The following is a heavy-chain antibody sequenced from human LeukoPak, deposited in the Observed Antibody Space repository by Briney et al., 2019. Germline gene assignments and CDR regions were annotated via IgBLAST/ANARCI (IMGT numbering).Heavy chain of an antibody. CDR3: ATDYHGYFDY. CDR2: INQDGGEK. D-gene: IGHD1-14*01. CDR1: GFTFSSYW. V-gene: IGHV3-7*01. J-gene: IGHJ4*02. Sequence: PGGSLRLSCAASGFTFSSYWMIWVRQAPGKGLEWVANINQDGGEKYCVDSVKDRFTISRDNAKNSLYLQMNSLRAEDAAVYYCATDYHGYFDYWGQGTLVTVSS.